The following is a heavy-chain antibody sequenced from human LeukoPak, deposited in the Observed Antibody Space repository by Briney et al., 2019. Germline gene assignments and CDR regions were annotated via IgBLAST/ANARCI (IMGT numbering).Heavy chain of an antibody. J-gene: IGHJ4*02. CDR3: ARGGAAMAYY. CDR1: GFNFSSYW. CDR2: INSDGSST. Sequence: PGGSLRLSCAASGFNFSSYWMHWVRQAPGKGLVWVSRINSDGSSTSYADSMKGRFTISSDNAKNTLYLQMNSLRVEDTAVYYCARGGAAMAYYWGQGTLVTVSS. D-gene: IGHD5-18*01. V-gene: IGHV3-74*01.